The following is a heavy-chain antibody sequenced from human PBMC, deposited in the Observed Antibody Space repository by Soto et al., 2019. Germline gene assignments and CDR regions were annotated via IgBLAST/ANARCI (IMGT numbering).Heavy chain of an antibody. V-gene: IGHV4-39*01. CDR3: VRLEGLATISYYFDY. Sequence: PSETLSLTCTVSGGSISSGDYYWGWVRQPPGKGLEWIGSVYYSGSTYYNPSLESRVTISVDKSKNQFSLKLMSLSAADTAVYYCVRLEGLATISYYFDYWGQGALVTVSS. CDR2: VYYSGST. J-gene: IGHJ4*02. CDR1: GGSISSGDYY. D-gene: IGHD3-9*01.